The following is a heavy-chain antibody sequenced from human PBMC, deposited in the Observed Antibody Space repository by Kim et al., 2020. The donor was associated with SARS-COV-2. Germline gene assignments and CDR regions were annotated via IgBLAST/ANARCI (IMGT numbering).Heavy chain of an antibody. D-gene: IGHD3-10*01. V-gene: IGHV1-46*01. Sequence: TYAQKFQGRVTMTRDTSTSTVYMELSSLRSEDTAVYYCAREGSLWFGELLWGQGTLVTVSS. J-gene: IGHJ4*02. CDR3: AREGSLWFGELL.